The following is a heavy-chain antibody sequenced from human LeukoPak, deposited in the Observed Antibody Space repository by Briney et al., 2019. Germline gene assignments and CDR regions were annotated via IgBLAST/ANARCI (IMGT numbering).Heavy chain of an antibody. Sequence: GGSLRLSCAASGFTFSAYGMHWVRQAPGKGLEWVAVISYDGSQKYSADTVKGRFNISRDNSKNTLYVQMNSLRGEDTAVYYCASKKWPQFYFDYWGQGTLVTVSS. J-gene: IGHJ4*02. CDR2: ISYDGSQK. CDR3: ASKKWPQFYFDY. V-gene: IGHV3-30*03. CDR1: GFTFSAYG. D-gene: IGHD5-24*01.